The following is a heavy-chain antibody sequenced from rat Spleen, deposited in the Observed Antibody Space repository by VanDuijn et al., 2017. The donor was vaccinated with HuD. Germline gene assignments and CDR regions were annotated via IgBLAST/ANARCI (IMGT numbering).Heavy chain of an antibody. V-gene: IGHV5-25*01. CDR1: GFTFSNYY. CDR2: ISTGGSI. CDR3: ATGFHGGNKEGWFTY. J-gene: IGHJ3*01. Sequence: EVQLVESGGGLVQPGRSLKLSCAASGFTFSNYYMAWVRQAPTKGLEWVASISTGGSIYYPDSVKGRFTISRDNAKNTLYFQLSSLRSEDTAFYYCATGFHGGNKEGWFTYWGQGTLVTVSS. D-gene: IGHD1-11*01.